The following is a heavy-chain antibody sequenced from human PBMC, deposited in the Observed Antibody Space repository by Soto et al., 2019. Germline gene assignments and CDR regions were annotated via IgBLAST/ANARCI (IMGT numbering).Heavy chain of an antibody. CDR1: GYPFTRYS. V-gene: IGHV1-18*04. Sequence: ASVKVSCKASGYPFTRYSIRWVRQAPGQGLEWMGWISGYNGDTEYSKNFQGRLTMTIDTSTTTASMELRSLRSDDTAVYYCARASLTIFGAPYGMDVWGQGTSVTDSS. CDR3: ARASLTIFGAPYGMDV. CDR2: ISGYNGDT. J-gene: IGHJ6*02. D-gene: IGHD3-3*01.